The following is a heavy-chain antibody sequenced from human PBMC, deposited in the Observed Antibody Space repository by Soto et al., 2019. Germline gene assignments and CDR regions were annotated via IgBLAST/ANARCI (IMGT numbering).Heavy chain of an antibody. CDR1: GGSFSGYY. V-gene: IGHV4-34*01. D-gene: IGHD2-21*01. CDR3: ARRAYPSSNIGVELRCCWFDP. J-gene: IGHJ5*02. Sequence: QVQLQQWGAGLLKPSETLSLTCAVYGGSFSGYYWSWIRQPPGKGLEWIGEINHSGSTNYNPSLKSRVTISVDTSKNQFSLKLSSVTAADTAVYYCARRAYPSSNIGVELRCCWFDPWGQGTLVTVSS. CDR2: INHSGST.